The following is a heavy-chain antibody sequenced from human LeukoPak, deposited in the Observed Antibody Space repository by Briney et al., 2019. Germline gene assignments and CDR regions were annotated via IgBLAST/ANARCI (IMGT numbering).Heavy chain of an antibody. J-gene: IGHJ6*03. CDR2: IYHSGST. CDR3: ARWGGAYYYYYYYMDV. V-gene: IGHV4-59*12. CDR1: GSSISSYY. Sequence: PSETLSLTCTVSGSSISSYYWSWIRQPPGKGLEWIGEIYHSGSTNYNPSLKSRVTISVDKSKNQFSLKLSSVTAADTAVYYCARWGGAYYYYYYYMDVWGKGTTVTISS. D-gene: IGHD2-15*01.